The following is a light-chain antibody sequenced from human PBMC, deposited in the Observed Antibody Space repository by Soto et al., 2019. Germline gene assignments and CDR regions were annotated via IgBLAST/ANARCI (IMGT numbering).Light chain of an antibody. Sequence: QSALTQPASVSGSLGQSITISCTGTSSDVGSYNLVSWYQQHPGKAPKLMIYEGSKRPSGVSNRFSGSKSGNTASLTISGLQAEDEADYYCCSYAGSSPYVFGTGTKLTVL. CDR1: SSDVGSYNL. J-gene: IGLJ1*01. V-gene: IGLV2-23*01. CDR3: CSYAGSSPYV. CDR2: EGS.